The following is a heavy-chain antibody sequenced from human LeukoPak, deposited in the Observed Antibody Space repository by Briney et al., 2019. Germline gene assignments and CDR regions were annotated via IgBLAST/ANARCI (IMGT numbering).Heavy chain of an antibody. V-gene: IGHV1-24*01. J-gene: IGHJ4*02. CDR2: FDPEDGET. D-gene: IGHD4-17*01. Sequence: ASVKVSCKVSGYTLTELSMHWVRQAPGKGLEWMGGFDPEDGETIYAQKFQGRVTMTRDMSTSTVYMELSSLRSEDTAVYYCARGPADNDYGDYVGYWGQGTLVTVSS. CDR3: ARGPADNDYGDYVGY. CDR1: GYTLTELS.